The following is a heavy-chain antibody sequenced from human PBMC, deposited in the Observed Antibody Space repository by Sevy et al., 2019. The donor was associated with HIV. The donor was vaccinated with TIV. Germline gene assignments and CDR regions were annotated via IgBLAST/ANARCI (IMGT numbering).Heavy chain of an antibody. D-gene: IGHD2-15*01. V-gene: IGHV3-21*01. CDR2: ITNSSSYI. J-gene: IGHJ4*02. Sequence: GGSLRLSCAASGFTFSTSTMNWVRQAPGKGLEWVSLITNSSSYIFYADSVKVRFTISRDNAKNSLFLQMNSLRAEDTAVYYCVRDGWNYWGQGTMVTVSS. CDR1: GFTFSTST. CDR3: VRDGWNY.